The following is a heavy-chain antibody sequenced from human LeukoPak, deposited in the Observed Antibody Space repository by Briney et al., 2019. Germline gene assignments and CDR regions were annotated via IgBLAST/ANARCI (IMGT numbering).Heavy chain of an antibody. CDR1: GGSFSGYY. Sequence: SETLPLTCAVYGGSFSGYYWSWIRQPPGKGLEWIGEINHSGSTNYNPSLKSRVTISVDTSKNQFSLKLSSVTAADTAVYYCARAPESPVYFDYWGQGTLVTVSS. D-gene: IGHD4-17*01. V-gene: IGHV4-34*01. CDR2: INHSGST. CDR3: ARAPESPVYFDY. J-gene: IGHJ4*02.